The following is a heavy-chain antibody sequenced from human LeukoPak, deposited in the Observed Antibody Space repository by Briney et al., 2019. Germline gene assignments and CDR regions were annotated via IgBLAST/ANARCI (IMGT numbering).Heavy chain of an antibody. CDR3: ARAGGNSVGY. Sequence: GGSLRLSCAASGFTFSSYSMNWVRQAPGKGLEWVSSISSSSIYIYYADSVKGRFTISRDNAKNSLYLQMNSLRAEDTAVYCCARAGGNSVGYWGQGTLVTVSS. CDR1: GFTFSSYS. J-gene: IGHJ4*02. D-gene: IGHD4-23*01. V-gene: IGHV3-21*01. CDR2: ISSSSIYI.